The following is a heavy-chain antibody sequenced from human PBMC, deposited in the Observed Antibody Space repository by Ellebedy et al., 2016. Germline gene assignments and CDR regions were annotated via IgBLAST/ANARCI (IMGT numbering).Heavy chain of an antibody. V-gene: IGHV1-69*13. Sequence: SVKVSXKASGGTFRSYAISWVRQAPGQGLEWMGGILPIFGTANYAQKFQGRVTITADESTSTAYMELSSLRSEDTAVYYCARGYSYDPGARHYWGQGTLVTVSS. CDR2: ILPIFGTA. D-gene: IGHD5-18*01. J-gene: IGHJ4*02. CDR3: ARGYSYDPGARHY. CDR1: GGTFRSYA.